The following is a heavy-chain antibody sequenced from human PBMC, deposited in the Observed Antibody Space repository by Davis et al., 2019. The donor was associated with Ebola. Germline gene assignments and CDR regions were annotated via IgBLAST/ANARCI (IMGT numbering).Heavy chain of an antibody. CDR3: ATTPQYSSGQNKPFDY. CDR1: GFTFSDYA. Sequence: GESLKISCAASGFTFSDYAMSWVRQAPGKGLVWVSRINSDGSSTSYADSVKGRFTISRDNAKNTLYLQMNSLRAEDTAVYYCATTPQYSSGQNKPFDYWGQGTLVTVSS. V-gene: IGHV3-74*01. D-gene: IGHD6-19*01. CDR2: INSDGSST. J-gene: IGHJ4*02.